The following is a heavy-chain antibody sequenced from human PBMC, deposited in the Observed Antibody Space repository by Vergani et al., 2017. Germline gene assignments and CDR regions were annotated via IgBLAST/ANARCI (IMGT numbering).Heavy chain of an antibody. CDR1: GGTFSSYA. Sequence: QVQLVQSGAEVKKPGSSVKVSCKASGGTFSSYAISWVRQAPGQGLEWMGGIIPIFGTANYAQKFQGRVTITADESTSTAYMELSSLRSEDTAVYYCAREGVGGXCSSTSCFPVWFDPWGQGTLVTVSS. J-gene: IGHJ5*02. D-gene: IGHD2-2*01. CDR2: IIPIFGTA. V-gene: IGHV1-69*01. CDR3: AREGVGGXCSSTSCFPVWFDP.